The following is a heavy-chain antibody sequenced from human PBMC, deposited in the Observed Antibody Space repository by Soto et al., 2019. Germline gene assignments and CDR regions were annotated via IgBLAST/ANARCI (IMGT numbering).Heavy chain of an antibody. CDR2: IGTAGDT. V-gene: IGHV3-13*01. Sequence: EVQLVESGGGLVQPGGSPRLSCAASGFTFSSYDMHWVRQATGKGLEWVSAIGTAGDTYYPGSVKGRFTISRENAKNSLYLQMNRLRAGDTAVYYCARGGNYGDYRGGFDYWGQGTLVTVSS. CDR3: ARGGNYGDYRGGFDY. D-gene: IGHD4-17*01. J-gene: IGHJ4*02. CDR1: GFTFSSYD.